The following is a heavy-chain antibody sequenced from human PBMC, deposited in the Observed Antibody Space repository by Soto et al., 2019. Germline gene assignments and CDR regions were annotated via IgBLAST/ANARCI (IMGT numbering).Heavy chain of an antibody. CDR1: XFIFSSYA. D-gene: IGHD4-17*01. J-gene: IGHJ6*03. CDR2: ISGSGDST. Sequence: GGSLRLSCAASXFIFSSYAMSWVRQAPGKGLEWVSSISGSGDSTYYADSVKGRFTISRDNSKNTLYLQMSSLRVEDTAVYYCANDYGNYYYYTDVWGKGTTVTVSS. CDR3: ANDYGNYYYYTDV. V-gene: IGHV3-23*01.